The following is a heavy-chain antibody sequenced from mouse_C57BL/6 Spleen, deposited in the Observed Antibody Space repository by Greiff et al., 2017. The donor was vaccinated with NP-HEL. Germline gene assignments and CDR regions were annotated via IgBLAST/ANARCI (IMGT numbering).Heavy chain of an antibody. CDR3: ARWMVTTKDDFDY. CDR1: GYTFTSYW. J-gene: IGHJ2*01. V-gene: IGHV1-7*01. Sequence: QVQLQQSGAELAKPGASVKLSCKASGYTFTSYWMHWVKQRPGQGLEWIGYINPSSGYTKYNQKFKDKATLTADKSSSTAYMQLSSLTYEDSAVYYCARWMVTTKDDFDYWGQGTTLTVSS. D-gene: IGHD2-2*01. CDR2: INPSSGYT.